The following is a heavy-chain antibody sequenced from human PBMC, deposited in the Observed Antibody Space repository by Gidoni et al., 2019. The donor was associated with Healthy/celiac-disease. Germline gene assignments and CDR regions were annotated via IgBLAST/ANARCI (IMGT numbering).Heavy chain of an antibody. J-gene: IGHJ6*03. V-gene: IGHV1-3*01. CDR2: INAGNGNT. CDR3: ARDGVVVTRWDYYYYMDV. D-gene: IGHD2-21*02. CDR1: GYTFTSYA. Sequence: QVQLVQSGAEVKKPGASVKVSCTASGYTFTSYAMHWVRQAPGQRLEWMGWINAGNGNTKYSQKFQGRVNITRDTSASTAYMELSSLRSEDTAVYYCARDGVVVTRWDYYYYMDVWGKGTTVTVSS.